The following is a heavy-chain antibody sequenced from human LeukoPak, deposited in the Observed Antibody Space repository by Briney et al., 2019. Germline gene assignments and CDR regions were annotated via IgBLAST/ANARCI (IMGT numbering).Heavy chain of an antibody. D-gene: IGHD3-16*01. CDR3: AREGQFARSSSLGDAFDI. CDR2: ISTTSTM. Sequence: GGSLRLSCTASGFTFSDYYMTWIRQAPGKGLEWLSYISTTSTMYYADSVKGRITISRDNAKNSLYLQMNGLRAEDTAVYYCAREGQFARSSSLGDAFDIWGQGTMVTVSS. J-gene: IGHJ3*02. V-gene: IGHV3-11*01. CDR1: GFTFSDYY.